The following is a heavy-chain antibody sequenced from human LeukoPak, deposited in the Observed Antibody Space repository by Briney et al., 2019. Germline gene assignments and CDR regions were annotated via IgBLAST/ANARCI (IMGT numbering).Heavy chain of an antibody. V-gene: IGHV4-30-4*01. Sequence: PSQTLSLTCTVSGGSISSGDYYWSWIRQPPGKGLEWIGYIYYSGSTYYNPSLKSRVTISVDTSKNQFSLKLSSVTAADTAVYYCARGDGYGDYFPDYWGQGTLVTVSS. J-gene: IGHJ4*02. CDR1: GGSISSGDYY. CDR2: IYYSGST. CDR3: ARGDGYGDYFPDY. D-gene: IGHD4-17*01.